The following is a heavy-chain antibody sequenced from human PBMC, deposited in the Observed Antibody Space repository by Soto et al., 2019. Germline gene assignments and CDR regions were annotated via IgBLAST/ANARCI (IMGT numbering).Heavy chain of an antibody. D-gene: IGHD2-21*02. J-gene: IGHJ5*02. V-gene: IGHV3-74*01. Sequence: GGSLTLSCAASGFNFTNHWMHWVRQAPGKGLVWVSRITSDGKSKAYAESVKGRFAISRDNAKNTVYLQMSGLTVEDTAVYYCARESGDWPLNWFDPWGQGTLVTVS. CDR1: GFNFTNHW. CDR2: ITSDGKSK. CDR3: ARESGDWPLNWFDP.